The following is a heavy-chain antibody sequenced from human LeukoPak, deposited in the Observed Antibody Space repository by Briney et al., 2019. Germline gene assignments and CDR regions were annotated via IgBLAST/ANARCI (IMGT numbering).Heavy chain of an antibody. CDR2: INPNSGGT. D-gene: IGHD2-21*01. CDR1: GYTFTGYY. Sequence: GASVKVSCKASGYTFTGYYMHWVRQAPGQELEWMGWINPNSGGTNYAQKFQGRVTMTRDTSISTAYMELSRLRSDDTAVYYCAIPKYYSDNWFDPWGQGTLVTVSS. CDR3: AIPKYYSDNWFDP. J-gene: IGHJ5*02. V-gene: IGHV1-2*02.